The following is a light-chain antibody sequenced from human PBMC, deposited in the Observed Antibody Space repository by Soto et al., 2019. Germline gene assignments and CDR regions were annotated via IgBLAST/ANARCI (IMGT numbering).Light chain of an antibody. J-gene: IGLJ7*01. CDR2: RNN. Sequence: QSVLTQPPSASGTPGQRVTISCSGSSSNIGSNYVFCYQQLPGTAPKLLIYRNNQRPSGVPDRFSGSKSGSSASLAISGLRSEDEADYYGAAWDDSLSGPVFGGGTQLTVL. V-gene: IGLV1-47*01. CDR1: SSNIGSNY. CDR3: AAWDDSLSGPV.